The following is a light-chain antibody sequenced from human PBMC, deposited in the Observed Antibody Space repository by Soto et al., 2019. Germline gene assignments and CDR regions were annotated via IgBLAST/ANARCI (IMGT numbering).Light chain of an antibody. CDR3: QKLNTAPLT. J-gene: IGKJ5*01. CDR1: QDISVY. Sequence: DIQMTQSPSSLSASVGDRVTITCRASQDISVYLAWYQQKPGKVPKLLIYSASTLQSGVPSRFSGSGSGTDXXXXXXXXXXXXXXTYYCQKLNTAPLTFGQGTRLEIK. V-gene: IGKV1-27*01. CDR2: SAS.